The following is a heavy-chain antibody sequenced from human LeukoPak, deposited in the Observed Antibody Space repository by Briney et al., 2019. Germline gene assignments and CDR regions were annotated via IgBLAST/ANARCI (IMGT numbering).Heavy chain of an antibody. CDR2: IYSSGST. Sequence: KPSETLSLTCTVSGGSISRRSYYWGWIRQPPGKGLEWIGIIYSSGSTYSNPSLKSRVTISVDTSKNQFSLKLSSVTAADTAVYYCARVWGGYSSGWYGDAFDIWGQGTMVTVSS. CDR3: ARVWGGYSSGWYGDAFDI. CDR1: GGSISRRSYY. V-gene: IGHV4-39*07. D-gene: IGHD6-19*01. J-gene: IGHJ3*02.